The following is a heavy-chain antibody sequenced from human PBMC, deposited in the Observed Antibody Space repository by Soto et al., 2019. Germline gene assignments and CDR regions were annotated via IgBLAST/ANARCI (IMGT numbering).Heavy chain of an antibody. Sequence: QVQPVQSGAEVKRPGASVKVSCKASGYTFTTYYMHWVRQAPGQGLEWLGIINPNGGSTTYAQKFQGRVTLTRDPSTGTVYWELGSLRSEDTAVYYWGRAGFCSGGTCFHGNCDYWGQGPLVTVPA. V-gene: IGHV1-46*01. J-gene: IGHJ4*02. CDR1: GYTFTTYY. CDR2: INPNGGST. D-gene: IGHD2-15*01. CDR3: GRAGFCSGGTCFHGNCDY.